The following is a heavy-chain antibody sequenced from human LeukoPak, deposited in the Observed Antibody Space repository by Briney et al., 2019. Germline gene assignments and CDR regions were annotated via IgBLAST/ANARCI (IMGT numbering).Heavy chain of an antibody. CDR2: ISYDGSNK. V-gene: IGHV3-30-3*01. CDR3: ARDRAGSGWYFYYYYYGMDV. D-gene: IGHD6-19*01. CDR1: GFTFSSYA. Sequence: PGGSLRLSCAASGFTFSSYAMSWVRKAPGKGLGWVAVISYDGSNKYYADSVKGRFTISRDNSKNTLYLQMNSLRAEDTAVYYCARDRAGSGWYFYYYYYGMDVWGQGTTVTVSS. J-gene: IGHJ6*02.